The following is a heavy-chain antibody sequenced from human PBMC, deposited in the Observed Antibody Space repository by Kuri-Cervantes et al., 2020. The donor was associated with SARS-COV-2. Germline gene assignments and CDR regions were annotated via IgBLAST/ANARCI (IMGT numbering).Heavy chain of an antibody. D-gene: IGHD3-22*01. CDR1: GFTFSNYA. V-gene: IGHV3-48*04. J-gene: IGHJ5*02. Sequence: GESLKISCAASGFTFSNYAMTWVRQAPGKGLEWVSYISSSGSTIYYADSVKGRFTISRDNAKNSLYLQMNSLRAEDTAVYYCARSGYYYNNWFDPWGQGTLVTVSS. CDR2: ISSSGSTI. CDR3: ARSGYYYNNWFDP.